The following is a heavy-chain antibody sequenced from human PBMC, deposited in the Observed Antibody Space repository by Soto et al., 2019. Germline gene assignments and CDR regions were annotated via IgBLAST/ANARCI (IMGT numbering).Heavy chain of an antibody. D-gene: IGHD1-26*01. Sequence: QVQLVESGGGVVQPGRSLRLSCAASGFSFSIYPMHWVRQAPGKGPEWVAVISYDGNDKSYTDSVKGRFTIFRDNLKDTMYLQMNSLTPVDTAVSDLASGRDMDVWGQGTMVTVSS. CDR3: ASGRDMDV. CDR1: GFSFSIYP. CDR2: ISYDGNDK. J-gene: IGHJ6*02. V-gene: IGHV3-30-3*01.